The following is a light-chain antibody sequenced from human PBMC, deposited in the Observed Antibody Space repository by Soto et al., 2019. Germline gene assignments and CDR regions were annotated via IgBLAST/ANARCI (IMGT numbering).Light chain of an antibody. J-gene: IGLJ2*01. V-gene: IGLV2-8*01. CDR1: SSDVGEENY. CDR3: SSFAGSPGV. Sequence: QSALTQPPSASGSPGQSVTITCSGTSSDVGEENYVSWYQQHPGKVPKLILYEVSKRPSGVPDRFSGSRSGNTAALTVSGLQAEDEADYYCSSFAGSPGVFGGGTKRTVL. CDR2: EVS.